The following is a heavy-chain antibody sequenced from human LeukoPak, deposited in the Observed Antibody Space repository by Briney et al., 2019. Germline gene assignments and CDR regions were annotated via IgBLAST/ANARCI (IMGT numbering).Heavy chain of an antibody. CDR1: GYTFTGYY. D-gene: IGHD6-13*01. CDR2: INPNSGGT. V-gene: IGHV1-2*02. CDR3: ARVSPYSSSWYWEDY. Sequence: ASVKVSCKASGYTFTGYYMHWVRQAPGQGLEWMGWINPNSGGTNYAQKFQGRVTMTRDTSISTAYMELSRLRSDDTAVYYCARVSPYSSSWYWEDYWGQETLVTVSS. J-gene: IGHJ4*02.